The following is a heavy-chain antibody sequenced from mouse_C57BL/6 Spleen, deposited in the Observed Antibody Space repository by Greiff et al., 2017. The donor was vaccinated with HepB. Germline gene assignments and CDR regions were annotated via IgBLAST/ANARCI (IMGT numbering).Heavy chain of an antibody. V-gene: IGHV5-17*01. Sequence: EVKLMESGGGLVKPGGSLKLSCAASGFTFSDYGMHWVRQAPEKGLEWVAYISSGSSTIYYADTVKGRFTISRDNAKNPLFLQMTSLRSEDTAMYYCANNYVFAYWGQGTLVTVSA. D-gene: IGHD1-3*01. J-gene: IGHJ3*01. CDR3: ANNYVFAY. CDR2: ISSGSSTI. CDR1: GFTFSDYG.